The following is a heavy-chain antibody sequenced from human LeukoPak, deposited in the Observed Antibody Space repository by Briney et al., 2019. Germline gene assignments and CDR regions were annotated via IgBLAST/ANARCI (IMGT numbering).Heavy chain of an antibody. Sequence: QAGGSLRLSCAASGFTFDTYKMHWVRPGPGKGLEYVSGINNNGDSTNYVTYVRGRLTISRDNIRNTLYLQMGSLRAEDTAVYYCARSSVEMTTSFAEYFDHWGRGALVSVSS. V-gene: IGHV3-64*01. CDR2: INNNGDST. CDR3: ARSSVEMTTSFAEYFDH. D-gene: IGHD5-24*01. CDR1: GFTFDTYK. J-gene: IGHJ1*01.